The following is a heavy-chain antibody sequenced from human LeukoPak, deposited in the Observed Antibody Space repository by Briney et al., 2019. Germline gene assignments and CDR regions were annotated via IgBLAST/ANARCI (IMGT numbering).Heavy chain of an antibody. CDR1: GFTFSSYW. CDR3: ARSLGYCSAGSCFPFDY. V-gene: IGHV3-7*05. J-gene: IGHJ4*02. D-gene: IGHD2-15*01. Sequence: GGSLRFSCAASGFTFSSYWMSWVRQAPGKGLEWVANIKQDGSDKYYVDSVKGRFTIPRDNAKNSLYLQMNSLRAEDTAVYYCARSLGYCSAGSCFPFDYWGQGTLVTVSS. CDR2: IKQDGSDK.